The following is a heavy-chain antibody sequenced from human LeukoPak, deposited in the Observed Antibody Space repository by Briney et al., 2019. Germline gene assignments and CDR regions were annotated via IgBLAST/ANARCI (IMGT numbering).Heavy chain of an antibody. V-gene: IGHV3-30*02. J-gene: IGHJ4*02. CDR3: AKDWEVAVVVPAARGPFDY. D-gene: IGHD2-2*01. CDR1: GFTFSSYG. CDR2: IRYDGSNK. Sequence: GGSLRLSCAASGFTFSSYGMHWVRQAPGKGLEWVAFIRYDGSNKYYADSVKGRFTISRDNSKNTLYLQMNSLRAEDTAVYYCAKDWEVAVVVPAARGPFDYWGQGTLVTVSS.